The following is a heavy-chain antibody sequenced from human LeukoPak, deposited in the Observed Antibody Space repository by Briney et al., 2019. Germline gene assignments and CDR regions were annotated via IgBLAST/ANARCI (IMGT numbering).Heavy chain of an antibody. D-gene: IGHD6-19*01. CDR1: GFTFSSYW. V-gene: IGHV3-7*01. Sequence: GGSLRLSCAASGFTFSSYWMSWVRQAPGKGLEWVANIKQDGSEKYYVDSVKGRFTISRDNAKNSLYLQMNSLRAEDAAVYYCAREGLVQGYYYYYMDVWGKGTTVTISS. CDR3: AREGLVQGYYYYYMDV. CDR2: IKQDGSEK. J-gene: IGHJ6*03.